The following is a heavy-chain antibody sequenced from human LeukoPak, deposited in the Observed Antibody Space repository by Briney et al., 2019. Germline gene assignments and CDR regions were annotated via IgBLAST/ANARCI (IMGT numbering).Heavy chain of an antibody. D-gene: IGHD2-15*01. Sequence: ASVKVSCKASGYTFTGNYIHWVRQAPGQGLEWMGWINPNSGGTNNAQKFQGRVTMTRDTSISTAYMELSRLTSDDTAVYYCARDHGVVAGFDKWGQGTLLTVSS. J-gene: IGHJ4*02. V-gene: IGHV1-2*02. CDR3: ARDHGVVAGFDK. CDR1: GYTFTGNY. CDR2: INPNSGGT.